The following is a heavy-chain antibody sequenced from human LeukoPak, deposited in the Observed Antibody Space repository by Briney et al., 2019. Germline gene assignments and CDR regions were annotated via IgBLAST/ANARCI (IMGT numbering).Heavy chain of an antibody. Sequence: GASVKVSCKASGGTFSNYAISWVRQAPGQGLEWMGRINPNSGGTNYAQKFQGRVTMTRDTSISTAYMELSRLRSDDTAVYYCARDLIYAGYQLDYGMDVWGQGTTVTVSS. D-gene: IGHD2-2*01. J-gene: IGHJ6*02. CDR1: GGTFSNYA. CDR3: ARDLIYAGYQLDYGMDV. V-gene: IGHV1-2*06. CDR2: INPNSGGT.